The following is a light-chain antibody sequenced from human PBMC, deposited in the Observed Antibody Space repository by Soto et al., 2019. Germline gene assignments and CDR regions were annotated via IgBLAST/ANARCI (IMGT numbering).Light chain of an antibody. CDR3: QKYNSAPPET. CDR1: QGISNY. CDR2: AAS. J-gene: IGKJ1*01. V-gene: IGKV1-27*01. Sequence: DIQMTQSPSSLSASVGDRVTITCRASQGISNYLAWYQQKPGKVPKLLIYAASTLQSGVPSRLSGSGSGTDFTLTISSLQPEDVATYYCQKYNSAPPETFGQGTKVEIK.